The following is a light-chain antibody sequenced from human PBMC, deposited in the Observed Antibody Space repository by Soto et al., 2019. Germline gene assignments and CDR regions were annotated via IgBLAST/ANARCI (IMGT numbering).Light chain of an antibody. V-gene: IGLV2-23*01. CDR3: CSYAGSNTPVV. CDR2: EGS. CDR1: SSDVGSYNL. Sequence: QSALTQPAPVSGSPAQSITISCTGASSDVGSYNLVSWYQQHPGKAPKLMIYEGSKRPSGVSNRFSGSKSGNTASLTISGLQAEDEANYYCCSYAGSNTPVVFGGGTKLTVL. J-gene: IGLJ2*01.